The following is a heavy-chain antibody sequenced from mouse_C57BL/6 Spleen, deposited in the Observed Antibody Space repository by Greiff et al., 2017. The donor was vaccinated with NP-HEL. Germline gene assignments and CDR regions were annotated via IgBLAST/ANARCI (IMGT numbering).Heavy chain of an antibody. Sequence: QVQLQQSGAELARPGASVKLSCKASGYTFTSYGISWVKQRTGQGLEWIGEIYPRSGNTYYNEKFKGKATLTADKSSSTAYMELRSLTSEDSAVYFCARSEPLTGTRAYAMDYWGQGTSVTVSS. CDR2: IYPRSGNT. V-gene: IGHV1-81*01. CDR1: GYTFTSYG. CDR3: ARSEPLTGTRAYAMDY. D-gene: IGHD4-1*01. J-gene: IGHJ4*01.